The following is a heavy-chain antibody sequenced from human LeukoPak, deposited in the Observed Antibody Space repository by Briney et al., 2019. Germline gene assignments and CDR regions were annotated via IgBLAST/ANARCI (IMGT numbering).Heavy chain of an antibody. CDR2: ISSDGSST. CDR3: ARSGGSSSLGY. J-gene: IGHJ4*02. CDR1: GFTFRNHW. V-gene: IGHV3-74*03. Sequence: GGSLRLSCAASGFTFRNHWMHWVRQTPGKGLVWVSRISSDGSSTTYADSVKGRFTISRDNAKNTLYLQMNSLRAEDTAVHYCARSGGSSSLGYWGQGTLVTVSS. D-gene: IGHD6-6*01.